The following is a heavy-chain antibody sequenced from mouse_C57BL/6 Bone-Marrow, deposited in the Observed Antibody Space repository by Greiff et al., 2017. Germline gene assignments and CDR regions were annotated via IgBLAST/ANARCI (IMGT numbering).Heavy chain of an antibody. Sequence: EVQLQPSGAELVRPGASVKLSCTASGFNIKDDYMHWVKQRPEQGLEWIGWIDPENGDTEYASKFQGKATITADKSSNTAYLQLSSLTSEDTAVYYCNHYYGSSYGAYWGQGTLVTVSA. CDR2: IDPENGDT. CDR3: NHYYGSSYGAY. J-gene: IGHJ3*01. D-gene: IGHD1-1*01. CDR1: GFNIKDDY. V-gene: IGHV14-4*01.